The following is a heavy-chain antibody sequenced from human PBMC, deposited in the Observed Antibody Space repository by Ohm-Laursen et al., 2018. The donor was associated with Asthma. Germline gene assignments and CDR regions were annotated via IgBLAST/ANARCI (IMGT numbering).Heavy chain of an antibody. J-gene: IGHJ6*02. V-gene: IGHV4-61*08. CDR3: ARGARVVASGSNYFYGMDV. CDR2: IYYSGST. CDR1: GGSISSGGYY. Sequence: SDTLSLTCTVSGGSISSGGYYWSWIRQHPGKGLEWIGYIYYSGSTNYNPSFKSRVTISVDTSKNQFSLNLSSVTAADTAVYSCARGARVVASGSNYFYGMDVWGQGTTVTVSS. D-gene: IGHD6-13*01.